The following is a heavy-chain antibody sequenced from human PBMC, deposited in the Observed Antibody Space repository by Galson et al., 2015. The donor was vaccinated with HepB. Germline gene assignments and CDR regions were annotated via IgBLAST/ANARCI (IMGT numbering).Heavy chain of an antibody. CDR1: GFTFSSYV. Sequence: SLRLSCAASGFTFSSYVMSWVRQGPGKGLEWVSAIGGSGGSTYYADPVKGRFTISRDNSKNTLYLQMNSLRAEDTAVYYCAKERRDGYNYGMDVWGQGTTVTVSS. J-gene: IGHJ6*02. D-gene: IGHD5-24*01. CDR3: AKERRDGYNYGMDV. V-gene: IGHV3-23*01. CDR2: IGGSGGST.